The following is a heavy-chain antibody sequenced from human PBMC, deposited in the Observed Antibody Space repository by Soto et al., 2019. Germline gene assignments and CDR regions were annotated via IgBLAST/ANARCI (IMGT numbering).Heavy chain of an antibody. CDR2: ISSSSSYI. V-gene: IGHV3-21*01. CDR1: GFTFSSYA. J-gene: IGHJ4*02. Sequence: GGSLRLSCAASGFTFSSYAMNWVRQAPGKGLEWVSSISSSSSYIYYADSVKGRFTISRDNAKNSLYLQMNSLRAEDTAVYYCARDSFTQLVYGSGSYLYWGQGTLVTVSS. D-gene: IGHD3-10*01. CDR3: ARDSFTQLVYGSGSYLY.